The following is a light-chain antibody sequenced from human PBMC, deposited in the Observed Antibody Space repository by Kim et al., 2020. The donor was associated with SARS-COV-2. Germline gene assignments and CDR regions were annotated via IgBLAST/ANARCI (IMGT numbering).Light chain of an antibody. CDR1: QGIGNS. CDR2: AAS. Sequence: APVGARGTITWRASQGIGNSLAWFQQKPGKVPKRLIYAASSLQSGVPSRFSGSGSGTEFTLTISSLQPEDFATYFCLHHNTYPRTFGQGTKVDIK. CDR3: LHHNTYPRT. J-gene: IGKJ1*01. V-gene: IGKV1-17*03.